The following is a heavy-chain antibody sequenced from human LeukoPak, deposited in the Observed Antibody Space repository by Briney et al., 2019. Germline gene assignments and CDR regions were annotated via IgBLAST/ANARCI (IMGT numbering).Heavy chain of an antibody. Sequence: GGSLRLSCAASGFTFSSYGMSWVRQAPGKGLEWVSAISGSGGSTYYADSVKGRFTISRDNSKNTLYLQMNSLRAEDTAVYYCAKDQLNRFCSGGSCSITHDYWGQGTLVTVSS. J-gene: IGHJ4*02. D-gene: IGHD2-15*01. V-gene: IGHV3-23*01. CDR1: GFTFSSYG. CDR2: ISGSGGST. CDR3: AKDQLNRFCSGGSCSITHDY.